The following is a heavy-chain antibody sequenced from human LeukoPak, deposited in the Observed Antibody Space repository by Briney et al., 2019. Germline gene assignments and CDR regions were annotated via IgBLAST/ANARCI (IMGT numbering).Heavy chain of an antibody. D-gene: IGHD6-19*01. J-gene: IGHJ4*02. V-gene: IGHV3-21*05. Sequence: GGSLRLSCAASGFTFNRYWMSWVRQAPGKGLEWVAYISSSSSYTNYALSVKGRFTISRDNAKNSLYLQMDSLRVEDTAMYYCARDRSVDGTVWGQGTLVTVSS. CDR3: ARDRSVDGTV. CDR1: GFTFNRYW. CDR2: ISSSSSYT.